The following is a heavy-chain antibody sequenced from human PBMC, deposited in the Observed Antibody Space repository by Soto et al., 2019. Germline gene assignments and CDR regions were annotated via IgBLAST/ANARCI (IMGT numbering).Heavy chain of an antibody. Sequence: ASVKVSCKASGYTFTSYAMHWVRQAPGQRLEWMGWINAGNGNTKYSQKFQGRVTITRDTSASTAYMELSSLRSEDTAVYYCARDQQAGTGYYYYYYGMDVWGQGTTVTVSS. CDR3: ARDQQAGTGYYYYYYGMDV. CDR2: INAGNGNT. CDR1: GYTFTSYA. J-gene: IGHJ6*02. V-gene: IGHV1-3*01. D-gene: IGHD6-19*01.